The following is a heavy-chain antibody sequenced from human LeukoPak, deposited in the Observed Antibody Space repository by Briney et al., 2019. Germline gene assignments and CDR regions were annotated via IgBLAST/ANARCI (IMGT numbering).Heavy chain of an antibody. CDR3: ARGSDPYYFDQ. Sequence: SETLSLTCAVYGGSFSGYYWSWIRQPPGKGLEWIGEINHSGSTNYNPSLKSRVTISVDTSKNQFSLKLSSVTAADTAVYYCARGSDPYYFDQWGQGTLVTVSS. J-gene: IGHJ4*02. CDR2: INHSGST. CDR1: GGSFSGYY. V-gene: IGHV4-34*01.